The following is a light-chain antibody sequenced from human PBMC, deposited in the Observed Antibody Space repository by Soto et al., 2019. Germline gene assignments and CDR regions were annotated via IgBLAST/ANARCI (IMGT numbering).Light chain of an antibody. CDR3: QQSYSTPRT. Sequence: DIQMTQSPSSLSASVGDRVTITCRASQSISSYLNWYQQKPGKAPKLLIYAASSLQSGVPSRFSGSGSGTDFTLTISSLQLEDFATYYCQQSYSTPRTFGQGTRWIS. CDR2: AAS. V-gene: IGKV1-39*01. CDR1: QSISSY. J-gene: IGKJ1*01.